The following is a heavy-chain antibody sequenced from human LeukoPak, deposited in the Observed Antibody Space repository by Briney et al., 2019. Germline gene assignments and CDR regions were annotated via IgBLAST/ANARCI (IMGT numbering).Heavy chain of an antibody. CDR2: INPRGGSA. CDR3: ARDYHGSGSLTTFDY. CDR1: GYTFTSFY. V-gene: IGHV1-46*01. D-gene: IGHD3-10*01. J-gene: IGHJ4*02. Sequence: ASVKVSCKASGYTFTSFYMHWVRQAPGQGLEWMGIINPRGGSASSAQKFQGRVTLTKDTSTCTVYMELSSLRSEDTAVYYCARDYHGSGSLTTFDYWGQGTLVTVSS.